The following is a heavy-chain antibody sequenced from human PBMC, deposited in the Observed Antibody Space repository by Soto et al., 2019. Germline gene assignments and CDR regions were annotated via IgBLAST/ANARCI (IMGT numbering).Heavy chain of an antibody. D-gene: IGHD3-10*01. J-gene: IGHJ4*02. CDR2: IYPADSDA. CDR1: GYAFTNYW. Sequence: PGESLKISCTGSGYAFTNYWIGWVRQMPGKGLEWMAIIYPADSDAKYSPSFRGQVTISADKSISTIYLQWSSLQASHTATYHCARQGTNSFSGSKRPFDYWGQGTLVTVSS. V-gene: IGHV5-51*01. CDR3: ARQGTNSFSGSKRPFDY.